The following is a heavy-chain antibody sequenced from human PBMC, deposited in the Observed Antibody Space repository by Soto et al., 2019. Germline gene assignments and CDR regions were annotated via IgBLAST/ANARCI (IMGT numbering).Heavy chain of an antibody. CDR1: GFTFSSYS. D-gene: IGHD3-22*01. CDR2: ISSSCTTI. Sequence: PGGSLRLSCAASGFTFSSYSMNWVRQAPGKGLEWISYISSSCTTIYYADSVKGRFTISRDNARTSLYLQMNSLTDEDTAVYYCARDSTPYYFDTSAFSPSNDPFDIWGQGTMVTVSS. J-gene: IGHJ3*02. V-gene: IGHV3-48*02. CDR3: ARDSTPYYFDTSAFSPSNDPFDI.